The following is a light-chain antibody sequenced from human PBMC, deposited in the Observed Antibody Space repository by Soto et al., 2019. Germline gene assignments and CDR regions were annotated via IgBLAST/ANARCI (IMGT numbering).Light chain of an antibody. CDR1: SIDVGGYNY. J-gene: IGLJ1*01. V-gene: IGLV2-14*01. Sequence: QSALTQPASVSGSPGQSITISCTGTSIDVGGYNYVSWYQQHPGKAPKLMIYEVINRPSGVSNRFSGSKSGNTASLTISGLQAEDAGDYDHRSYTSSSPLVFGTGTKLTVL. CDR2: EVI. CDR3: RSYTSSSPLV.